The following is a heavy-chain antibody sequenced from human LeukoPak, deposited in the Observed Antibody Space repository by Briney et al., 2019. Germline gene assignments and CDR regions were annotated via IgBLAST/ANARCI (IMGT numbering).Heavy chain of an antibody. CDR3: ARDNWDYGSGSYYHPRHYYGMGV. CDR1: GFTFSSYW. Sequence: GRSLRLSCAASGFTFSSYWMSWVRQAPGKGLEWVANIKQDGSEKYYVDSVKGRFTISRDNAKNSLYLQMNSLRAEDTAVYYCARDNWDYGSGSYYHPRHYYGMGVWGQGTTVTVSS. J-gene: IGHJ6*02. V-gene: IGHV3-7*01. D-gene: IGHD3-10*01. CDR2: IKQDGSEK.